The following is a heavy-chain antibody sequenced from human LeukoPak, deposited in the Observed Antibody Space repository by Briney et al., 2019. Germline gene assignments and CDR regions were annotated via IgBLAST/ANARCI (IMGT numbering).Heavy chain of an antibody. Sequence: TSETLSLTCAVYGGSFSGYYWSWIRQPPGKGLEWIGEINHSGSTNYNPSLKSRVTISVDTSKNQFSLKLSSVNAADTAVYYCATSPPPRMSFGHQAVFDYWGQGTLVTVSS. J-gene: IGHJ4*02. D-gene: IGHD3-10*01. CDR3: ATSPPPRMSFGHQAVFDY. CDR2: INHSGST. V-gene: IGHV4-34*01. CDR1: GGSFSGYY.